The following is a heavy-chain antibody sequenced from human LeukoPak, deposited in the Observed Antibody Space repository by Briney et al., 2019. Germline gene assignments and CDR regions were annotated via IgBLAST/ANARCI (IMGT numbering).Heavy chain of an antibody. CDR1: GGSISSGGYS. CDR3: ARGSGPDAFDI. V-gene: IGHV4-30-2*01. J-gene: IGHJ3*02. Sequence: PSETLSLTCAVSGGSISSGGYSWSWIRQPPGKGLEWIGYIYHCGSTYYNPSLKSRVTISVDRSKNQFSLKLSSVTAADTAVYYCARGSGPDAFDIWGQGTMVTVSS. CDR2: IYHCGST. D-gene: IGHD1-26*01.